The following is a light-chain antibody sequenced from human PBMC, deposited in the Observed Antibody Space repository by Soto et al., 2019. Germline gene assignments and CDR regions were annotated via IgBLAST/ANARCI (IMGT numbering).Light chain of an antibody. CDR3: SSYTSSSTPYV. CDR1: SSDVGGYNY. Sequence: QSVLTQPAPVSGSPGQSITISCTGTSSDVGGYNYVSWYQQHPNKAPKLMIYEVSNRPSGVSNRFSGSKSGNTASLTISGLQAEDEADYYCSSYTSSSTPYVFGTGTKVTVL. J-gene: IGLJ1*01. CDR2: EVS. V-gene: IGLV2-14*01.